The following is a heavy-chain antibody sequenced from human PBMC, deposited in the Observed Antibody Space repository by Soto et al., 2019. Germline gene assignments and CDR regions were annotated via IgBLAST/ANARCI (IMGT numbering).Heavy chain of an antibody. Sequence: GGSLRLSCAASGFTFSSYSMHGVRQAPGKGLEWVAVISYDGSNKYYADSVKGRFTISRGNSKNTLYLQMNSLRAEDTAVYYCAKDRGKRQLLATYYYYYGMDVWGQGTTVTVSS. CDR3: AKDRGKRQLLATYYYYYGMDV. J-gene: IGHJ6*02. V-gene: IGHV3-30*18. CDR1: GFTFSSYS. D-gene: IGHD6-13*01. CDR2: ISYDGSNK.